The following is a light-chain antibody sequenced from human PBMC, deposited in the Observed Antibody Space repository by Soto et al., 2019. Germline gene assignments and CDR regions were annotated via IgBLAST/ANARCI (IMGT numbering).Light chain of an antibody. V-gene: IGKV1-27*01. J-gene: IGKJ3*01. CDR3: QKYSIVPV. Sequence: DIQMTQSPTSLSASVGDRVTITCRASQGIRNFVAWYQQKPGKAPNLLIYAASTLQSGVPSRFRCSGTVTDFTLTILSLQLEHVVTFSSQKYSIVPVFVLGTKLEIK. CDR1: QGIRNF. CDR2: AAS.